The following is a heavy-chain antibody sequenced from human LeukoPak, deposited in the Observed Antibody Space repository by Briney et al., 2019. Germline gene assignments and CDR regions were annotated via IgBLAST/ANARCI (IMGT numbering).Heavy chain of an antibody. J-gene: IGHJ4*02. CDR2: FDPEDGET. CDR1: GYTLTELS. V-gene: IGHV1-24*01. CDR3: ATDLAVRGFDFDF. Sequence: ASVRVSCKVSGYTLTELSMHWVRQAPGKGPEWMGGFDPEDGETIYAQKFQGRVTVTEDTSTDTAYMELSSLRSEDTAVYYCATDLAVRGFDFDFWGQGTLVTVSS.